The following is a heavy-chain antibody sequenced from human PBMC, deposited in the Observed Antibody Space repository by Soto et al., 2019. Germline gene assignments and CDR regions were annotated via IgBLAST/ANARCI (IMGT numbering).Heavy chain of an antibody. CDR2: ISAYNGST. CDR1: GYTFTSYG. CDR3: ARVGIGSGGSCCLWGYYYYYGMDV. J-gene: IGHJ6*02. V-gene: IGHV1-18*04. Sequence: GASVKVSCKASGYTFTSYGISWVRQAPGQGLEWMGWISAYNGSTNYAQKLQGRVTMTTDTSTSTAYMELRSLRSDDTAVYYCARVGIGSGGSCCLWGYYYYYGMDVWGQGTTVTVSS. D-gene: IGHD2-15*01.